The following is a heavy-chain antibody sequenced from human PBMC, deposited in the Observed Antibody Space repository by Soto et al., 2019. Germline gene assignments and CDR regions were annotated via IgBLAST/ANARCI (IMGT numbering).Heavy chain of an antibody. J-gene: IGHJ4*02. CDR1: GFTFSSYS. V-gene: IGHV3-21*01. CDR2: ISSSSSYI. Sequence: GGSLRLSCAASGFTFSSYSMNWVRQAPGKGLEWVSSISSSSSYIYYADSVKGRFTISRDNAKNSLYLQMNSLRAEDTAVYYCARPLYDSSGYYYYFDYWGQGTLVTVSS. CDR3: ARPLYDSSGYYYYFDY. D-gene: IGHD3-22*01.